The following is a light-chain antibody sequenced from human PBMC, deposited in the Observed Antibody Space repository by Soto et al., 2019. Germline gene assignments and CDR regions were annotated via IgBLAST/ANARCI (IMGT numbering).Light chain of an antibody. V-gene: IGKV1-39*01. J-gene: IGKJ5*01. CDR1: QSISSY. CDR2: AAY. Sequence: DIQMTHSPSSLSAFVVDRVTITFIASQSISSYLNWYQQKPGKAPKLLIYAAYSLQSGVPSRFSGSGSGTDFTLTIRSMQPEDFATYYCKKSYSTHRNFGKGKQLEIK. CDR3: KKSYSTHRN.